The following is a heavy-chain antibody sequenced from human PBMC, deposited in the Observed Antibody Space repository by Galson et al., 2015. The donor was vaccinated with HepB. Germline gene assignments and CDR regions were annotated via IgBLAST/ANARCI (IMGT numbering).Heavy chain of an antibody. CDR1: GFTFSSYS. CDR2: ISSSSSYI. CDR3: ASARTGWFGELLSLGGFDY. V-gene: IGHV3-21*01. Sequence: SLRLSCAASGFTFSSYSMNWVRQAPGKGLEWVSSISSSSSYIYYADSVKGRFTISRDNAKNSLYLQMNSLRAEDTAVYYCASARTGWFGELLSLGGFDYWGQGTLVTVSS. D-gene: IGHD3-10*01. J-gene: IGHJ4*02.